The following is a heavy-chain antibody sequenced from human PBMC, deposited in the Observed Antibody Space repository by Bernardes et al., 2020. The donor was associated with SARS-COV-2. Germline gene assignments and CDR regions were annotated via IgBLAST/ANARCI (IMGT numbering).Heavy chain of an antibody. Sequence: SETLSLTCAVYGGSFSGYYWSWIRQPPGKGLEWIGEINHSGSTNYNPSLKSRVTISVDTSKNQFSLKLSSVTAADTAVYYCASIRTSRNWGWSHRGDYWGQGTLVTVSS. CDR3: ASIRTSRNWGWSHRGDY. CDR2: INHSGST. CDR1: GGSFSGYY. J-gene: IGHJ4*02. D-gene: IGHD7-27*01. V-gene: IGHV4-34*01.